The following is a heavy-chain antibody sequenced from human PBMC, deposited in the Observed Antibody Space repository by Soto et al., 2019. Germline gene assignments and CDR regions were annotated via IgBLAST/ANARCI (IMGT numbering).Heavy chain of an antibody. CDR2: INAGNGNT. J-gene: IGHJ5*02. D-gene: IGHD5-18*01. Sequence: GASVKVSCKASGYTFTSYAMHWVRQAPGQRLEWMGWINAGNGNTKYSQKFQGRVTITRDTSASTAYMELSSLRSEDTAVYYCARALSYFVWFDPWGQETLVTVSS. V-gene: IGHV1-3*01. CDR1: GYTFTSYA. CDR3: ARALSYFVWFDP.